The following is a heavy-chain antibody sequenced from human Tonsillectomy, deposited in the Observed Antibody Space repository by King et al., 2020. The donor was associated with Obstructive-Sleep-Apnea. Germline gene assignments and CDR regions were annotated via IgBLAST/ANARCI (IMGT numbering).Heavy chain of an antibody. Sequence: VQLVESGGGLGQPGGSLRLSCAASGFTFSSYAMRWVRQAPGEGLEWCSAISVSGGSTYQADSVKGRFTSPRDNSKNPLYLQMNSLRAEDTAVYYCAKDSSYDSSGAGDFQHWGQGTLVTVSS. D-gene: IGHD3-22*01. V-gene: IGHV3-23*04. CDR3: AKDSSYDSSGAGDFQH. J-gene: IGHJ1*01. CDR1: GFTFSSYA. CDR2: ISVSGGST.